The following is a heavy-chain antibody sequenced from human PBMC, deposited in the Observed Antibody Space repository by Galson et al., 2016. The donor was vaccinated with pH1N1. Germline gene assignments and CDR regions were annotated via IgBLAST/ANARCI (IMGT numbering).Heavy chain of an antibody. V-gene: IGHV3-30-3*01. Sequence: SLRLSCAGSGFPFRSWALHWVRQAPGKGLEWVAVISYDGDNEDYSASVKGRFTISRDNSSSTLSLQMNSLRPEDTAVYYCARDAVDHPSHYPLYGLDVWGQGTTVTVSS. J-gene: IGHJ6*02. CDR2: ISYDGDNE. D-gene: IGHD3-10*01. CDR3: ARDAVDHPSHYPLYGLDV. CDR1: GFPFRSWA.